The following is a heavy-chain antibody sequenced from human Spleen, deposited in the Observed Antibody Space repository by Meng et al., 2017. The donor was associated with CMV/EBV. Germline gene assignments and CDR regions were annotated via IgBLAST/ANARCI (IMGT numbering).Heavy chain of an antibody. CDR3: ARDPSLTYSTRPIDY. J-gene: IGHJ4*02. CDR1: GFTFNNYR. V-gene: IGHV3-7*01. D-gene: IGHD6-13*01. Sequence: SGFTFNNYRMTWVRQAPGKGLEWVANIRQGGSDKYYLDSVKGRFTISRDDAKNSLYLQINSLRAEDTAVYFCARDPSLTYSTRPIDYWGQGTLVTVSS. CDR2: IRQGGSDK.